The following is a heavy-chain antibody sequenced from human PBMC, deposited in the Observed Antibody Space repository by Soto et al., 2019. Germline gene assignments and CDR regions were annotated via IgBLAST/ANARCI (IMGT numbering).Heavy chain of an antibody. J-gene: IGHJ4*02. Sequence: PGGSLRLSCAASGFTISSYAMSWVRQAPGKGLEWVSAISGSGGSTYYADSVKGRFTISRDNSKNTLYLQMNSLRAEDTAVYYCATGGYYDSSGLWGQGTLVTVSS. CDR3: ATGGYYDSSGL. V-gene: IGHV3-23*01. CDR1: GFTISSYA. CDR2: ISGSGGST. D-gene: IGHD3-22*01.